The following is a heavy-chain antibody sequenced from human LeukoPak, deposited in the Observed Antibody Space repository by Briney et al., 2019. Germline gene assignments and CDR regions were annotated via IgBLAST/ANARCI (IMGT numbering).Heavy chain of an antibody. CDR2: ISYDGSDN. CDR1: GFTFSTYA. Sequence: GGCLRLSCAASGFTFSTYAMHWVRQAPGKGLEWVAVISYDGSDNDHAESVKGRFTISRDNSKNTLYLQMNSLRPEDTAVYYCARDEDGSGSYSTHYFDYWGQGTLVTVSS. J-gene: IGHJ4*02. D-gene: IGHD3-10*01. V-gene: IGHV3-30*04. CDR3: ARDEDGSGSYSTHYFDY.